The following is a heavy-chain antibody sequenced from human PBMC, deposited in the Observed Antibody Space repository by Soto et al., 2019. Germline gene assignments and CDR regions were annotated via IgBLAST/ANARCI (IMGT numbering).Heavy chain of an antibody. CDR3: AGDPYYYGSAF. J-gene: IGHJ4*02. CDR2: ISGGGTTM. V-gene: IGHV3-11*01. CDR1: GFRFSDHY. Sequence: GGSLRLSCAASGFRFSDHYMTWIRQAPGKGLEWVSKISGGGTTMYYADSVRGRFTVSRDNAKNSLYLQMNSLRAEDTAVYYCAGDPYYYGSAFWGQGTLVTVSS. D-gene: IGHD3-10*01.